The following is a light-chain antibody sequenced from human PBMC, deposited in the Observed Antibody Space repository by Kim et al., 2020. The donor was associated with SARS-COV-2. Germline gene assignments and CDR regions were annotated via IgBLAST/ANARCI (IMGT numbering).Light chain of an antibody. CDR2: DNN. CDR1: ISNIVNNY. J-gene: IGLJ2*01. V-gene: IGLV1-51*01. Sequence: GKKVTISCSGSISNIVNNYVSWYQQLPGTAPKLLIYDNNKRPSGIPDRFSGSKSGTSATLGITGLQAGDEADYYCGTWDSSLSAGVFGGGTQLTIL. CDR3: GTWDSSLSAGV.